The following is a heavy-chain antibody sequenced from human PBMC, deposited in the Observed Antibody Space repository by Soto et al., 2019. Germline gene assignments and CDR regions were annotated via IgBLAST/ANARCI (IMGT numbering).Heavy chain of an antibody. J-gene: IGHJ4*02. Sequence: SETLSLTCTVSGGSISSHEYYWSWIRQPPGKGLEWIGYIYYSGTTYYNPSLKSPVTMSVDTSQNQFALKLSFVTAADTAVYYCARYGDHVGYYFDYWGQGTLVTVSS. CDR1: GGSISSHEYY. CDR2: IYYSGTT. CDR3: ARYGDHVGYYFDY. D-gene: IGHD4-17*01. V-gene: IGHV4-30-4*01.